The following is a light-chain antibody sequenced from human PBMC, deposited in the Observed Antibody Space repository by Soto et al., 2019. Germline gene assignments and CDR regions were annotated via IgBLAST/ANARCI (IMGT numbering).Light chain of an antibody. J-gene: IGKJ1*01. CDR2: GAS. CDR3: QQYGNSPQT. Sequence: EIVLTQSPGTLSLSPGERATLSCRASQSVSSSYLAWYQQTPGQAPRLLIYGASTRATGIPDRFSGSGSGTDFTLTIARLEPGDFAVYYCQQYGNSPQTFGQGTKVDIK. CDR1: QSVSSSY. V-gene: IGKV3-20*01.